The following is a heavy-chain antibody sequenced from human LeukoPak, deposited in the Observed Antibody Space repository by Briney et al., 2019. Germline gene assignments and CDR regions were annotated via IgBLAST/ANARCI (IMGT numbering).Heavy chain of an antibody. J-gene: IGHJ4*02. CDR3: ARVGPSYDGRGARYY. D-gene: IGHD3-22*01. V-gene: IGHV1-2*02. CDR1: GYTFTGYY. CDR2: INPNSGGT. Sequence: ASVKVSCKASGYTFTGYYMHWVRQAPGQGLEWMGWINPNSGGTNYAQKFQGRVTMTRDTSISTAYMELSRLRSDDTAAHHAARVGPSYDGRGARYYWGQATLVS.